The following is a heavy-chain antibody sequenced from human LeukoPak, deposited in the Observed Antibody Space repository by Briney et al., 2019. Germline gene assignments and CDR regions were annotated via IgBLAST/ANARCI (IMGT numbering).Heavy chain of an antibody. D-gene: IGHD6-13*01. CDR3: ARAYIAAAGTSYFQH. Sequence: SETLSLTCTVSGGSISSGGYYWSWIRQPPGKGLEWIGYIYHSGSTYYNPSLKSRVTISVDRSKNQFSLKLSSVTAADTAVYYCARAYIAAAGTSYFQHWGQGTLVTVSS. CDR1: GGSISSGGYY. CDR2: IYHSGST. V-gene: IGHV4-30-2*01. J-gene: IGHJ1*01.